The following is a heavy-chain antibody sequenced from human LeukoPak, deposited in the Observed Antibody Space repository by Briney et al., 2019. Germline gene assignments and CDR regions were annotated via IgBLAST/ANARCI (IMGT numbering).Heavy chain of an antibody. Sequence: GASVKVSCKASGYTFRTYDINWVRQGAGQELEGMGWMTPNTGNTGYAQKFQGRVTMTRNTSISTAYMELSGLRSEDTAVYFCARGVRSFYSSSRGDYYFYMDVWGKGTTVSVSS. CDR3: ARGVRSFYSSSRGDYYFYMDV. CDR2: MTPNTGNT. J-gene: IGHJ6*03. D-gene: IGHD6-13*01. V-gene: IGHV1-8*01. CDR1: GYTFRTYD.